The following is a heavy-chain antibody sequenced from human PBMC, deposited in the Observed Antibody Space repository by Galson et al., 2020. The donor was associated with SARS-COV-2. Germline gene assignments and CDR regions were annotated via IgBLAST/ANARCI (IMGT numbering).Heavy chain of an antibody. J-gene: IGHJ6*03. CDR2: IYYSGST. D-gene: IGHD2-15*01. V-gene: IGHV4-59*01. CDR3: ARALGYCSGGSCRYYYYMDV. CDR1: GGSISSYY. Sequence: SETLSLTCTVSGGSISSYYWSWIRQPPGKGLEWIGYIYYSGSTNYNPSLKSRVTISVDTSKNQFSLKLSSVTAADTAVYYCARALGYCSGGSCRYYYYMDVWGKGTTVTVSS.